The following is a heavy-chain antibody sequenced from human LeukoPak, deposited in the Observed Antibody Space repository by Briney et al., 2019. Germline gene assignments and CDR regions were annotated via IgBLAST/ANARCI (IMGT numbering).Heavy chain of an antibody. Sequence: SETLSLTCTVSGFSISRYYWSWIRPPAGKGLEWIGRIYTSGITDSNLSLKSRVTMSLDTSKNPFTLKLSSVTAADTAVYYCARHEYSSGWYRYFDYWGQGTLVTVSS. CDR1: GFSISRYY. CDR2: IYTSGIT. V-gene: IGHV4-4*07. J-gene: IGHJ4*02. CDR3: ARHEYSSGWYRYFDY. D-gene: IGHD6-19*01.